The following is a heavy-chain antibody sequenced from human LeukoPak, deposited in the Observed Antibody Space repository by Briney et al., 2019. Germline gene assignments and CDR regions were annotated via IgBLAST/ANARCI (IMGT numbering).Heavy chain of an antibody. J-gene: IGHJ4*02. CDR1: GSTFSNYV. Sequence: GGSLRLSCAASGSTFSNYVMNWVRQAPGKGLEWVSTVIGSGASTYYADSVKGRFTISRDNSKNTLSLEMNSLRAEDTAIYYCAKDGPAFGYWGQGTLVTVSS. CDR3: AKDGPAFGY. D-gene: IGHD2-2*01. CDR2: VIGSGAST. V-gene: IGHV3-23*01.